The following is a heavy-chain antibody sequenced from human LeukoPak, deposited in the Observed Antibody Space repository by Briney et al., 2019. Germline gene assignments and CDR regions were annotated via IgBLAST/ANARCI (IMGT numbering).Heavy chain of an antibody. CDR2: IIPIFGTA. CDR1: GGTFSSYA. J-gene: IGHJ6*03. CDR3: ARGLITGTTCYYYMDV. D-gene: IGHD1-7*01. V-gene: IGHV1-69*05. Sequence: SVKVSCKASGGTFSSYAISWVRQAPGQGLEWMGGIIPIFGTANYAQKFQGRVTITTDESTSTAYMELSSLRSEDTAVYYCARGLITGTTCYYYMDVWGKGTTVTVSS.